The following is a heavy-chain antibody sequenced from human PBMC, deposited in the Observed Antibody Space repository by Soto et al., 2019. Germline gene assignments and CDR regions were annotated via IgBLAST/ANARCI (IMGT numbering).Heavy chain of an antibody. J-gene: IGHJ4*02. CDR3: VRERSGTYKTFDY. V-gene: IGHV3-48*03. CDR2: ISGSGTTM. CDR1: GFTFRSYE. D-gene: IGHD1-26*01. Sequence: GGSLRLSCEALGFTFRSYEMSWVRQAPGKGLEWVSHISGSGTTMSYRDAVKGRFAISRDNAKNSLYLQMNSLTAEDTGLYYCVRERSGTYKTFDYWGQGTQVTVSS.